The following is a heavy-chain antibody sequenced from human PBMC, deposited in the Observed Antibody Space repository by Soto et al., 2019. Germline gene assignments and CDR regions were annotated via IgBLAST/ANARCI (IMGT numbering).Heavy chain of an antibody. CDR1: GFTFSNFS. Sequence: GGSLRLSCFVSGFTFSNFSINWVRQAPGKGLEWVSSISSRSDIYYADSLKGRFTISRDNAKNSVSLQMNSLRAEDTAVYYCAREYTAWPLAYGLDVWGQGTTVTVSS. V-gene: IGHV3-21*01. CDR3: AREYTAWPLAYGLDV. D-gene: IGHD2-2*02. J-gene: IGHJ6*02. CDR2: ISSRSDI.